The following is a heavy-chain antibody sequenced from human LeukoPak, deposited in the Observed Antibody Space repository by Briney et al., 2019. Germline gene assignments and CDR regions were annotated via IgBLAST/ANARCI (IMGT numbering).Heavy chain of an antibody. J-gene: IGHJ2*01. CDR2: IFSSGYA. CDR1: GGSFGTFY. Sequence: SETLSLTCSVSGGSFGTFYWSWIRQPAGKGLEWLGRIFSSGYANYNPSLKSRLTISVDTSKNEFSLRLNSVTAADTAVYYCARWAHSVTYKSWFFVLWGRGTLVTVSS. D-gene: IGHD5-24*01. V-gene: IGHV4-4*07. CDR3: ARWAHSVTYKSWFFVL.